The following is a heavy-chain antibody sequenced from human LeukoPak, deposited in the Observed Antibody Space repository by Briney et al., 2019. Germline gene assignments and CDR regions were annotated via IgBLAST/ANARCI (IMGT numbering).Heavy chain of an antibody. CDR2: IYYSGST. V-gene: IGHV4-59*01. Sequence: SETLSPTCTASGCSISSYYWSWIRQPPGKGLEWIGYIYYSGSTNYNPSLKSRVTISVDTSKNQFSLKLSSVTAADTAVYYCARARYAGWFDPWGQGTLVTVSS. CDR3: ARARYAGWFDP. J-gene: IGHJ5*02. D-gene: IGHD2-8*01. CDR1: GCSISSYY.